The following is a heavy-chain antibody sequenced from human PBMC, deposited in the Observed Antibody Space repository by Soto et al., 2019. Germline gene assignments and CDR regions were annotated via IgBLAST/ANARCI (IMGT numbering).Heavy chain of an antibody. Sequence: QVQLVQSGAEVKKPGASVKVSCKASGYTFTSYGISWVRQAPGQGLEWMGWISAYNGNTNYAQKLQGSVTMTTDTATSTAYMELRSLRSDDTAVYYCARGGASTWIQPRAAPVYDYWGQGTLVTVSS. CDR1: GYTFTSYG. V-gene: IGHV1-18*04. D-gene: IGHD5-18*01. J-gene: IGHJ4*02. CDR3: ARGGASTWIQPRAAPVYDY. CDR2: ISAYNGNT.